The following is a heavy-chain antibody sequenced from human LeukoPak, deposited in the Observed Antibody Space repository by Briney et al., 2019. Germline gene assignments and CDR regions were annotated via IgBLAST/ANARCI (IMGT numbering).Heavy chain of an antibody. CDR2: INPNSGGT. Sequence: ASVKVSCKASGYTFTGYYIHWVRQAPGQGLEWMAWINPNSGGTNCAQKFQGRVTMTRDTSISTAYMELSRLRSDDTAVYYCARVTALWLLLRRGYYFDYWGQGTLVTVSS. CDR3: ARVTALWLLLRRGYYFDY. CDR1: GYTFTGYY. V-gene: IGHV1-2*02. J-gene: IGHJ4*02. D-gene: IGHD3-22*01.